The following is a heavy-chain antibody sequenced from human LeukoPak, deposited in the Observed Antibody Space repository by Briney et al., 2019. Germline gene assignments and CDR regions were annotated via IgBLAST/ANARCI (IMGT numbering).Heavy chain of an antibody. CDR3: ARRRYYDGSGYLE. J-gene: IGHJ1*01. CDR2: IYYSGRT. D-gene: IGHD3-22*01. V-gene: IGHV4-39*01. Sequence: TASETLSLTCSVSGDSISRSDSYWDWICQPPGKGLEWIGTIYYSGRTYYSPSLNSRVTMSVDTSSNQFSLNLRSVTAADTAVYYCARRRYYDGSGYLEWGQGTLLSVSS. CDR1: GDSISRSDSY.